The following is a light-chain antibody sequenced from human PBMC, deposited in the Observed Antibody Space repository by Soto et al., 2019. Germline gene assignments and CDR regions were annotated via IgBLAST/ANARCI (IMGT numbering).Light chain of an antibody. J-gene: IGKJ4*01. Sequence: DIQMTQSPATLAASVGDRVTITCRASQSLNRWLAWYRQKPGKAPKPLIFKTSSLESGVPSRFSGSGSATEFTLTISSLQPDDFATYYCQQYKSYPLTFGGGTKVEI. CDR2: KTS. V-gene: IGKV1-5*03. CDR1: QSLNRW. CDR3: QQYKSYPLT.